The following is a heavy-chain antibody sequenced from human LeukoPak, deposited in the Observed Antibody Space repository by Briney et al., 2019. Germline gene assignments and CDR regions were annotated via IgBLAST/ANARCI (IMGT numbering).Heavy chain of an antibody. J-gene: IGHJ4*02. CDR3: AGDREGVVIFDY. CDR2: INHSGST. Sequence: PSETLSLTCAVYGGSFSGYYWSWIRQPPGKGLEWIGEINHSGSTNYNPSLKSRVTISVDTSKNQFSLKLSSVTAADTAVYYCAGDREGVVIFDYWGQGTLVTVSS. V-gene: IGHV4-34*01. CDR1: GGSFSGYY. D-gene: IGHD3-10*01.